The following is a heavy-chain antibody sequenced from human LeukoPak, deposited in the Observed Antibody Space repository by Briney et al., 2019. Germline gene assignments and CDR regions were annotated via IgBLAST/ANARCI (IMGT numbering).Heavy chain of an antibody. Sequence: GGSLRLSCAASGFIFDDYGMSWVRQAPGKGLEWVSGLSWNSGALGYADPVRGRFTISRDNAKNSLYLQMNSLTAEDTALYYCTKAESSTFYYGYFDSWGQGTLVSVSS. D-gene: IGHD2-2*01. CDR3: TKAESSTFYYGYFDS. V-gene: IGHV3-9*01. CDR1: GFIFDDYG. J-gene: IGHJ4*02. CDR2: LSWNSGAL.